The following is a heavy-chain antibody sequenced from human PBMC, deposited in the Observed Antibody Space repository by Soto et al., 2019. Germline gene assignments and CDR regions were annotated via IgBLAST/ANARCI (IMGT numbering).Heavy chain of an antibody. V-gene: IGHV3-23*01. CDR3: AKKAPGGSRIPYGMDV. D-gene: IGHD2-15*01. CDR1: GFTFSSYA. J-gene: IGHJ6*02. Sequence: EVQLLESGGGLVQPGGSLRLSCAASGFTFSSYAMSWVRQAPGKGLEWVSDISGSGGSTYYADSVKGRFTISRDNSKNTLYLQMNSLRAEDTAVYYCAKKAPGGSRIPYGMDVWGQGTTVTVSS. CDR2: ISGSGGST.